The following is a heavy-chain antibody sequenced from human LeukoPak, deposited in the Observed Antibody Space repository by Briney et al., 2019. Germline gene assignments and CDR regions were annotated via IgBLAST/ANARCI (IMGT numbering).Heavy chain of an antibody. CDR2: IYPGDSDT. V-gene: IGHV5-51*01. Sequence: GESLKISCKGSGYPFTSYWIGWVRQMPGKGLEWMGIIYPGDSDTRHSPSFQGQVTISADKSISTAYLQWSSLKASDTAVYYCGRYSSGYPPYYYGMDVWGQGTTVTVSS. CDR1: GYPFTSYW. J-gene: IGHJ6*02. D-gene: IGHD3-22*01. CDR3: GRYSSGYPPYYYGMDV.